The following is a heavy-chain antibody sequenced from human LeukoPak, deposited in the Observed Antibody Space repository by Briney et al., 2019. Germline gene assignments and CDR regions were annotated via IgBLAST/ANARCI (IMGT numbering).Heavy chain of an antibody. CDR1: GYIFTSYW. J-gene: IGHJ4*02. CDR2: IYPGDSDT. D-gene: IGHD6-13*01. V-gene: IGHV5-51*01. Sequence: GESLKISCKGSGYIFTSYWIGWVREMPGKGLEWMGIIYPGDSDTRYRPSFQAQVTISADKSISTAYLQWSSLKASDTAMYYCATRIAAATGFDYWGQGTLVTVSS. CDR3: ATRIAAATGFDY.